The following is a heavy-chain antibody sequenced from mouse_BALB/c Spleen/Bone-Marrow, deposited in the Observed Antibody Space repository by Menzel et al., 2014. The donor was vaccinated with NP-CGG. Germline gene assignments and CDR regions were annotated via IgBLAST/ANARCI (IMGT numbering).Heavy chain of an antibody. D-gene: IGHD4-1*01. Sequence: EVKLQESGAELVKPGAPVKLSCTASGFNIKDTYMHWVKQRPEQGLEWIGRIDPANGNTKYDPKFQGKATITADTSSNTAYLQLSSLTSEDTAVYYCARWEYYAMDYWGQGTSVTVSS. CDR2: IDPANGNT. V-gene: IGHV14-3*02. J-gene: IGHJ4*01. CDR3: ARWEYYAMDY. CDR1: GFNIKDTY.